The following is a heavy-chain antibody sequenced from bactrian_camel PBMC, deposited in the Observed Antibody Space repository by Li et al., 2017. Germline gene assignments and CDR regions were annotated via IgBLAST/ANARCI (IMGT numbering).Heavy chain of an antibody. CDR1: GADYSC. Sequence: QVQLVESGGVSVQAGGSLKLSCTASGADYSCMGWFRQAPGKEREGVATIRGGSRRYADSVQGRFTISKDLTKKLLYLQMNSLTPADTAMYYCAADLLCRLDNDVALVTGYPHTGRGTQVTVS. CDR2: IRGGSR. V-gene: IGHV3S53*01. D-gene: IGHD2*01. J-gene: IGHJ4*01.